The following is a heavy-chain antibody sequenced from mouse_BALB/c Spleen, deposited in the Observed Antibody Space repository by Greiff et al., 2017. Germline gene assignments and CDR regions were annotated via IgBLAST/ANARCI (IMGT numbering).Heavy chain of an antibody. J-gene: IGHJ2*01. V-gene: IGHV5-6*01. CDR3: ARQGSGYALDY. D-gene: IGHD3-1*01. CDR2: ISSGGSYT. Sequence: EVQRVESGGDLVKPGGSLKLSCAASGFTFSSYGMSWVRQTPDKRLEWVATISSGGSYTYYPDSVKGRFTISRDNAKNTLYLQMSSLKSEDTAMYYCARQGSGYALDYWGQGTTLTVSS. CDR1: GFTFSSYG.